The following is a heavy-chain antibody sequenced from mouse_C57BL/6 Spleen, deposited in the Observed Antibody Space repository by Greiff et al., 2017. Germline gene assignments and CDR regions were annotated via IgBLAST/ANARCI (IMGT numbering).Heavy chain of an antibody. J-gene: IGHJ1*03. Sequence: QVQLQQPGAELVKPGASVKLSCKASGYTFTSYWMQWVKQRPGQGLEWIGEIDPSDSYTNYNQKFKGKATLTVDTSSSTAYMQLSSLTSEDSAVYYCARPATVVATPWYFDVWGTGTTVTVSS. CDR3: ARPATVVATPWYFDV. CDR1: GYTFTSYW. CDR2: IDPSDSYT. V-gene: IGHV1-50*01. D-gene: IGHD1-1*01.